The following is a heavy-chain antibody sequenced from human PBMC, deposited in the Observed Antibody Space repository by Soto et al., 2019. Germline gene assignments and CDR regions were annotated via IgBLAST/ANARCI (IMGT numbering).Heavy chain of an antibody. Sequence: LSLTCTVSGGSISIYYWSWIRQPPGQGLEWIGYIYYSGSTNYNPSLKSRVTISVDTSKNQFSLKLSSVTAADTAVYYCARDRYGSGLRWGQGTLVTVSS. CDR2: IYYSGST. V-gene: IGHV4-59*01. D-gene: IGHD3-10*01. CDR3: ARDRYGSGLR. CDR1: GGSISIYY. J-gene: IGHJ4*02.